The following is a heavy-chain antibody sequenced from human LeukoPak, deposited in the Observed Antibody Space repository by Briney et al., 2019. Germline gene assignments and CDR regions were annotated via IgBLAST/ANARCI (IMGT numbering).Heavy chain of an antibody. D-gene: IGHD3-22*01. J-gene: IGHJ4*02. CDR3: AREIGDYYDSSGHFDY. CDR1: GGSISSGGYY. V-gene: IGHV4-31*03. CDR2: IYYSGST. Sequence: SQTLSLTCTVSGGSISSGGYYWSWIRQHPGKGLEWIGYIYYSGSTYYNPSLKSRVTISVDTSKNQFSLKLSSVTAADTAVYYCAREIGDYYDSSGHFDYWGQGTLVTVSS.